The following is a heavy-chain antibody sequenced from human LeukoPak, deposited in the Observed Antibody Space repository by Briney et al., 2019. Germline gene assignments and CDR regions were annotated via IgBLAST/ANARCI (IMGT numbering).Heavy chain of an antibody. J-gene: IGHJ4*02. CDR2: IYPGDSDT. CDR3: ARHHSYCSSTSCYTGVFDY. CDR1: GYSFTSYW. D-gene: IGHD2-2*02. Sequence: GESLKISCKGSGYSFTSYWIGLVRQMPGKGLEWMGIIYPGDSDTRYSPSFQGQATISADKSISTAYLQWSSLKASDTAMYYCARHHSYCSSTSCYTGVFDYWGQGTLVAVSS. V-gene: IGHV5-51*01.